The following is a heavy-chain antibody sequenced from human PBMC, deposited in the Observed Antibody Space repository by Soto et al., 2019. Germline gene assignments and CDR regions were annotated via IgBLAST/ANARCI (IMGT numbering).Heavy chain of an antibody. CDR3: ARDESYDILTGYYTPQRFDY. J-gene: IGHJ4*02. D-gene: IGHD3-9*01. Sequence: GGSLRLSCAVSGFTFSSYWMSWVRQAPGKGLEWLANIKQDGSEKYYVDSVKGRFTISRDNAKNSLYLQMNSLRAEDTAVYYCARDESYDILTGYYTPQRFDYWGQGSLVTVSS. CDR1: GFTFSSYW. CDR2: IKQDGSEK. V-gene: IGHV3-7*01.